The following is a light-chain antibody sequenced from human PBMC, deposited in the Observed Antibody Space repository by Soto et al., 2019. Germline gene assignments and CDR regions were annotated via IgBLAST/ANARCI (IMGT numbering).Light chain of an antibody. CDR1: TSDVGGYNY. J-gene: IGLJ2*01. Sequence: QSALTQPASVSGSPGQSITISCTGTTSDVGGYNYVSWYQQHPDKAPKLIIYEVSSRPPGVSNRFSGSKSGNTASLTISGLQTEDEADYYCSSYSSSTTLVVFGGGTKLTVL. V-gene: IGLV2-14*01. CDR2: EVS. CDR3: SSYSSSTTLVV.